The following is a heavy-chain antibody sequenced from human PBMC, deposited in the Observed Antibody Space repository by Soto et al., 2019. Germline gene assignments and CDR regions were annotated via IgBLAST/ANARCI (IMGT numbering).Heavy chain of an antibody. J-gene: IGHJ4*02. V-gene: IGHV5-51*01. Sequence: PGESLKISCKGSGYSFSSYWIGWVRQMAGKGLEWMGIIYPGDSDTRYSPSFQGQVTISADKSISTAYLQWSSLKASDTAMYYCARRPRVGIGATSFDYWGQGTLVTVS. CDR1: GYSFSSYW. CDR2: IYPGDSDT. CDR3: ARRPRVGIGATSFDY. D-gene: IGHD5-12*01.